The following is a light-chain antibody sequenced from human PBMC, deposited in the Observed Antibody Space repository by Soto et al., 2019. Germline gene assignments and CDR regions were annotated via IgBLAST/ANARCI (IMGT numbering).Light chain of an antibody. CDR1: QSVTSN. CDR2: GAS. J-gene: IGKJ1*01. Sequence: EIVLTQSPGTLSLSPGERATLSCRASQSVTSNYLAWYQQKPGQAPRLLIYGASTRATGIPARFSGSGFGTEFTLTISSLQSEDFAVYYCQQYNNWPPVTFGQGTKVDIK. V-gene: IGKV3-15*01. CDR3: QQYNNWPPVT.